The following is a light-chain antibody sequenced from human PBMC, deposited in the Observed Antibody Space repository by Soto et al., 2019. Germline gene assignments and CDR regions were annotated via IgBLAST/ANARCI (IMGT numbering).Light chain of an antibody. CDR2: EVS. Sequence: QPVLTQPASVSGSPGQSITISCTGTSSDVGGYNYVSWYQQHPGKAPKLMIYEVSNRPSGVSNRFSGSKSGNTASLTISGLQAEDEADSYCSSYTSSSTYVFGTVTKVTVL. CDR3: SSYTSSSTYV. CDR1: SSDVGGYNY. V-gene: IGLV2-14*01. J-gene: IGLJ1*01.